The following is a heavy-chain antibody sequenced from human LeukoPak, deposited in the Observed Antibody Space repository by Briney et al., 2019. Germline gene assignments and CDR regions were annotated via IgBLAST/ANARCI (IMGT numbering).Heavy chain of an antibody. CDR1: GYTFTSYG. Sequence: ASVKVSCKASGYTFTSYGISWVRQAPGQGLGWMGWISAYNGNTNYAQKLQGRVTMTTDTSTSTAYMELRSPRPHDTAVYYCAKDRHYDSRGYYPWGQGPLVTVSS. CDR3: AKDRHYDSRGYYP. V-gene: IGHV1-18*01. D-gene: IGHD3-22*01. CDR2: ISAYNGNT. J-gene: IGHJ5*02.